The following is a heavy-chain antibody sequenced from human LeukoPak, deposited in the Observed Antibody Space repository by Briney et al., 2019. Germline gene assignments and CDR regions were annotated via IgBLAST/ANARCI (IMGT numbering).Heavy chain of an antibody. Sequence: KSSETLSLTCAVYGGSFSGYYWSWIRQPPGKGLEWIGEINHSGSTNYNPSLKSRVTISVDTSKNQFSLKLSSVTAADTAVYYCASPRKGYWGQGTLVTVSS. CDR2: INHSGST. V-gene: IGHV4-34*01. CDR3: ASPRKGY. J-gene: IGHJ4*02. CDR1: GGSFSGYY.